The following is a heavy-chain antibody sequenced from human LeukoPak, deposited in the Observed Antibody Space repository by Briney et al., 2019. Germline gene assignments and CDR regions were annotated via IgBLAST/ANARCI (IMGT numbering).Heavy chain of an antibody. V-gene: IGHV4-30-2*01. Sequence: SETLSLTCTVSGGSISSGGYYWSWIRQPPGKGLEWIGYIYHSGSTYYNPSLKSRVTISVDRSKNQFSLKLSSVTAADTAVYYCARGTVTTSFPFDHWGQGTLVTVSS. J-gene: IGHJ4*02. D-gene: IGHD4-11*01. CDR3: ARGTVTTSFPFDH. CDR2: IYHSGST. CDR1: GGSISSGGYY.